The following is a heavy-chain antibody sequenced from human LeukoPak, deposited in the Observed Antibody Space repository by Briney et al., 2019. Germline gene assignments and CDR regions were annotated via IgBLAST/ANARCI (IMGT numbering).Heavy chain of an antibody. J-gene: IGHJ4*02. V-gene: IGHV3-21*01. D-gene: IGHD6-6*01. CDR1: GFTFSSYN. CDR3: ASIATSIAARPGARSSSWLGFDY. Sequence: GGSLRLSCAASGFTFSSYNMNWVRQAPGKGLEWVSSISSSDSYIYYADSVKGRFTISRDNAKNSLFLQMNSLRAEDTAVYYCASIATSIAARPGARSSSWLGFDYWGQGTLVTVSS. CDR2: ISSSDSYI.